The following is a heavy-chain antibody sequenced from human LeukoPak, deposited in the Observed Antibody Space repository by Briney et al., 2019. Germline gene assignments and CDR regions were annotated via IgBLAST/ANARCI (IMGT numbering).Heavy chain of an antibody. Sequence: SETLSLTCTVSGDSINDHYWSWIRQPPGEGLEWIAYIYSSVSTNYNPSLKSRVTISIDTSKSQFSLKLTSVTAADTGVYYCARQSCSGGSCYRVDQLYYMDVWGKGTTVTVSS. CDR2: IYSSVST. V-gene: IGHV4-4*09. D-gene: IGHD2-15*01. J-gene: IGHJ6*03. CDR1: GDSINDHY. CDR3: ARQSCSGGSCYRVDQLYYMDV.